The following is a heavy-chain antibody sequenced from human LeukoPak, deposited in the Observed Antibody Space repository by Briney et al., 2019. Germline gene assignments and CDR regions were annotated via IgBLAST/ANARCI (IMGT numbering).Heavy chain of an antibody. Sequence: GGSPRLSCAASGFTFSSYAMSWVRQAPGKGLEWVSAISGSDGHTYYADAVKGRFTISRDNSKNTLYLQMSSLRAEDTAVYYCAKGLRYFDYWGQGTLVTVSS. CDR3: AKGLRYFDY. CDR1: GFTFSSYA. D-gene: IGHD5/OR15-5a*01. CDR2: ISGSDGHT. V-gene: IGHV3-23*01. J-gene: IGHJ4*02.